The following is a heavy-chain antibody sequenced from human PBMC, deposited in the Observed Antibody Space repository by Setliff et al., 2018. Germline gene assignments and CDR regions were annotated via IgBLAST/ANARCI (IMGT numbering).Heavy chain of an antibody. Sequence: KTSETLSLTCVVSGGSISSNNWWSWVRQPPGKGLEWIGTVYDSGTTYYNPSLKSRVTIFVDTSKNQFSLNLNSVTAADTGVYYCASCRYQVPYDYWGQGILVTVSS. CDR2: VYDSGTT. D-gene: IGHD2-2*01. V-gene: IGHV4-4*02. CDR1: GGSISSNNW. J-gene: IGHJ4*02. CDR3: ASCRYQVPYDY.